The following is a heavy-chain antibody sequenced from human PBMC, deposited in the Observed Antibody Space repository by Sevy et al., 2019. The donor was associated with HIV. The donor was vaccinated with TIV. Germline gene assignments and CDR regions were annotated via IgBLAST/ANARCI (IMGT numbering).Heavy chain of an antibody. V-gene: IGHV1-58*01. CDR2: IVVGSGNI. D-gene: IGHD6-19*01. CDR3: AAVGSSGSKFRVAFDI. Sequence: ASVKVSCKASGFTFTSSAVQWVRQARGQRLEWIGWIVVGSGNINYAQKFQERVTITRDMSTSTAYMELSSLRSEDTAVYYCAAVGSSGSKFRVAFDIWGQGTMVTVSS. J-gene: IGHJ3*02. CDR1: GFTFTSSA.